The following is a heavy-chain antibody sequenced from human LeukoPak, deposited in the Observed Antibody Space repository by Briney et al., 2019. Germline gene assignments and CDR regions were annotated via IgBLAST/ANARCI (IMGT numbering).Heavy chain of an antibody. Sequence: PGRSLRLSCAASGFTFSSYGMHWVRQTPGKGLECVAFIRYDGGNQYYTDSVKGRFTISRDNSKNTIYLQMNSLRAEDTAVYYCAKDLRSRIAAAGAPDYWGQGTLVTVSS. CDR2: IRYDGGNQ. CDR1: GFTFSSYG. J-gene: IGHJ4*02. CDR3: AKDLRSRIAAAGAPDY. V-gene: IGHV3-30*02. D-gene: IGHD6-13*01.